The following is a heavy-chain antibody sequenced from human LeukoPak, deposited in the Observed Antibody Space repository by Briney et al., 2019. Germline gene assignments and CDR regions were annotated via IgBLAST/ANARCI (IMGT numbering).Heavy chain of an antibody. J-gene: IGHJ6*02. CDR2: ISYDGSSK. D-gene: IGHD1-26*01. CDR1: GFMLSSYV. Sequence: GGSLRLSCAASGFMLSSYVMHWVRQAPGKGLEWVAVISYDGSSKYYADSVKGRFTISRDNSKNTLYLQMDSLRAEDTALYYCARSAWGGSYYGGYYYYRLDVWGQGTTVTVSS. V-gene: IGHV3-30-3*01. CDR3: ARSAWGGSYYGGYYYYRLDV.